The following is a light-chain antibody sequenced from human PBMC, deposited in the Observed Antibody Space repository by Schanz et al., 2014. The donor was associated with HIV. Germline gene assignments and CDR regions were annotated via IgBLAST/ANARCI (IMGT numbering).Light chain of an antibody. CDR3: QQYGSSSPIS. Sequence: EIVMTQSPATLSLSPGENATVSCRASQRVSSSYFAWYQQQPGQGPRLVIFGASSRATGIPDRFSGSGSGTDFTLTISRLEPEDFGVYYCQQYGSSSPISFGGGTKVEI. CDR2: GAS. V-gene: IGKV3-20*01. CDR1: QRVSSSY. J-gene: IGKJ4*01.